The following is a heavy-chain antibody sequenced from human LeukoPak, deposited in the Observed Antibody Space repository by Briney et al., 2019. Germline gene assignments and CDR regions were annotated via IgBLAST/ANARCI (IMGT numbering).Heavy chain of an antibody. CDR2: ISRTGNYI. CDR3: ARVLETDCSGGSCYSGLDY. CDR1: GFPFSNYW. V-gene: IGHV3-21*01. J-gene: IGHJ4*02. D-gene: IGHD2-15*01. Sequence: GGSLRLSCAGSGFPFSNYWMAWVRQAPGKGLEWVSSISRTGNYIYYADSVKGRFTISRDNAQNSLFLQMNSLRVEDTAVYYCARVLETDCSGGSCYSGLDYWGQGTLVTVSS.